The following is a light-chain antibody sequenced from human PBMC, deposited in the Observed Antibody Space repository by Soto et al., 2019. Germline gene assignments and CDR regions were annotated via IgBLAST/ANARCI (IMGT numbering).Light chain of an antibody. CDR1: QSVGTY. CDR2: GAS. V-gene: IGKV3-15*01. Sequence: EIVMTQSPATLTVSPGERATLSCRASQSVGTYLAWYQQKPGQAPMLLIYGASTRAAGISRRFSGGGSGTEFTLTISSLQSEDVAVYDCQQYNDWPRTFGQGTKVGIK. J-gene: IGKJ1*01. CDR3: QQYNDWPRT.